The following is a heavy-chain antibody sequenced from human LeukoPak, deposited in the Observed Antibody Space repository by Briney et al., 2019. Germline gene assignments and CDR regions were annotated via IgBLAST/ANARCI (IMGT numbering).Heavy chain of an antibody. Sequence: PSETLSLTCAVYGGSFSGYYWSWIRQPPGKGLEWIGEINHSGSTYYNPSLKSRVTISVDTSKNQFSLKLSSVTAADTAVYYCASLLAMAKVDYWGQGTLVTVSS. V-gene: IGHV4-34*01. D-gene: IGHD5-18*01. CDR1: GGSFSGYY. CDR3: ASLLAMAKVDY. CDR2: INHSGST. J-gene: IGHJ4*02.